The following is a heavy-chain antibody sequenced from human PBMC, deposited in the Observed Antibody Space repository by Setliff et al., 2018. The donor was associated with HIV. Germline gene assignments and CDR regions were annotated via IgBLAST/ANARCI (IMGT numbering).Heavy chain of an antibody. CDR1: GGSINNYY. Sequence: SETLSLTCTVSGGSINNYYWSWIRQPPGKGLEWIGYIYPNGSPDYPSGNIVYNPSFRSRVTLSLDTSKDQFSLKLTSVTAADAAVYYCTGDYNSGSYRFDYWGQGTPVTVSS. V-gene: IGHV4-4*08. J-gene: IGHJ4*02. D-gene: IGHD3-10*01. CDR3: TGDYNSGSYRFDY. CDR2: IYPNGSP.